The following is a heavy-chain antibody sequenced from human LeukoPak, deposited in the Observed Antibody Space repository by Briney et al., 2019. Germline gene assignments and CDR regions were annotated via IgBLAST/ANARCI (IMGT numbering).Heavy chain of an antibody. CDR3: ARENSSSWDRYYFDY. V-gene: IGHV3-21*01. D-gene: IGHD6-13*01. CDR2: ISSSSSYI. Sequence: GGSLRLSCAASGFTFSNYSMNWVRQAPGKGLEWVSSISSSSSYIYYADSVKGRFTISRDNAKNSLYLQMNSLRAEDTAVYYCARENSSSWDRYYFDYGGQGTLVTVSS. CDR1: GFTFSNYS. J-gene: IGHJ4*02.